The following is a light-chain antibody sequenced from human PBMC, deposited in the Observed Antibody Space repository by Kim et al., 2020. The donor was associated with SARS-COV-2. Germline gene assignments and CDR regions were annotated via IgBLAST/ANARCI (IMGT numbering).Light chain of an antibody. CDR3: QQYGVAPPYT. CDR1: QSVCSHC. Sequence: SPGERATLSWSIRQSVCSHCLAWYQQRPGQAPRLLIYSVSTRATGIPDRFSGSGSGTDFTLTISRLEPEDFAVYYCQQYGVAPPYTFGQGTKLEI. CDR2: SVS. J-gene: IGKJ2*01. V-gene: IGKV3-20*01.